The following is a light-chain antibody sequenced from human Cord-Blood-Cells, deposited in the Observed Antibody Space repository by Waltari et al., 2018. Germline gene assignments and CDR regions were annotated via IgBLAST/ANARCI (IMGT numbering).Light chain of an antibody. CDR2: DDS. CDR3: QVWDSSSDHVV. Sequence: SYVLTQPPSVSVAQGKTARITCGGNNNGSKSVHWYQQKPGQAPVLVVYDDSDRPSGIPERFSGSNSGNTATLTISRVEAGDEAYYYCQVWDSSSDHVVFGGGTKLTVL. CDR1: NNGSKS. J-gene: IGLJ2*01. V-gene: IGLV3-21*03.